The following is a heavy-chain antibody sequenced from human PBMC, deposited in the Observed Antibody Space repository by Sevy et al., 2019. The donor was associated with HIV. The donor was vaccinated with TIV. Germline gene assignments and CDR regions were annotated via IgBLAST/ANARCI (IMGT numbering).Heavy chain of an antibody. J-gene: IGHJ6*02. V-gene: IGHV1-8*01. CDR2: MNPNSGNT. Sequence: ASVKVSCKASGYTFTSYDINWVRQATGQGLEWMGWMNPNSGNTGYAQKFQGRVTMTRNTSISTGYMELSSLGSEDTAVYYCARGNVRGLTIFGVVDAAQYYYYGMDVWGQGTTVTVSS. CDR3: ARGNVRGLTIFGVVDAAQYYYYGMDV. D-gene: IGHD3-3*01. CDR1: GYTFTSYD.